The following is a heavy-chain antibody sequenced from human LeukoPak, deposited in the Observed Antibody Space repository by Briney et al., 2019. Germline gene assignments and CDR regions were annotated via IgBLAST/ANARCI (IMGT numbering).Heavy chain of an antibody. CDR1: GFIVSSDY. J-gene: IGHJ6*03. D-gene: IGHD3-16*01. CDR3: ARETSQKGAHYMDV. CDR2: IYYSGST. Sequence: GSLRLSCAASGFIVSSDYMSWIRQPPGKGLEYIGYIYYSGSTNYNPSLKSRVTISVDTSKNQFSLKLTSVTAADTAVYYCARETSQKGAHYMDVWGKGTTVTISS. V-gene: IGHV4-59*02.